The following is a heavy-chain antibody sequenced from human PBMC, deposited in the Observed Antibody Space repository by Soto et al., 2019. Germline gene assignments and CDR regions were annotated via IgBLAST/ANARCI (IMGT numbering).Heavy chain of an antibody. CDR3: ARDSITRVSSDVPGMDV. CDR1: GFTVSSTY. J-gene: IGHJ6*02. CDR2: IESGGST. Sequence: GSLRLSCNASGFTVSSTYMSWVRQAPGMGLEWVAVIESGGSTHYADSVKGRFTISRDNSKNMLYLQMNSLRSDDTAVYYCARDSITRVSSDVPGMDVWGQGTTVTVSS. V-gene: IGHV3-53*01. D-gene: IGHD3-16*01.